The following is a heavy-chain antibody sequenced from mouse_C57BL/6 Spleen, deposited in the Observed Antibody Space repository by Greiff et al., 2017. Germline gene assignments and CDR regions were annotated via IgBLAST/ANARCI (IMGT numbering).Heavy chain of an antibody. J-gene: IGHJ3*01. Sequence: QVQLKQPGAELVKPGASVKLSCKASGYTFTSYWMHWVKQRPGQGLEWIGMIHPNSGSTNYNEKFKSKATLTVDKSSSTAYMQLSSLTSEDSAVXYCAREADYYGSPIAYWGQGTLVTGSA. CDR1: GYTFTSYW. CDR2: IHPNSGST. D-gene: IGHD1-1*01. V-gene: IGHV1-64*01. CDR3: AREADYYGSPIAY.